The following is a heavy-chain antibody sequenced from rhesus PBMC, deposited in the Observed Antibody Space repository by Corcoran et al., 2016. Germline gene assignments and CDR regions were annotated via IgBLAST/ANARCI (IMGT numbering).Heavy chain of an antibody. CDR1: GGSITSGYD. Sequence: QVQLQESGPGVVKPSETLSLTCAVSGGSITSGYDWSWTRELPGTGLEWIGYIYGSSGGTNYNPSLKNRVTISKDASKNQFSLKLSSVTAADTAVYYCARDAGNAYRDVWGRGVLVTVSS. CDR2: IYGSSGGT. V-gene: IGHV4-76*01. CDR3: ARDAGNAYRDV. J-gene: IGHJ5-2*02. D-gene: IGHD1-44*01.